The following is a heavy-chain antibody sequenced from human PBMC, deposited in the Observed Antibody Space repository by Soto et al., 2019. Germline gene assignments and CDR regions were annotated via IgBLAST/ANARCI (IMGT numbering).Heavy chain of an antibody. CDR3: GREHYGNSAWFDP. CDR1: GYTFTGYY. CDR2: INAGNGNT. V-gene: IGHV1-3*01. D-gene: IGHD3-10*01. Sequence: ASVKVSCKASGYTFTGYYMHWVRQAPGQRLEWMGWINAGNGNTKYAQKFQGRVTITRDTSASTAYMELSSLRSEDTAVYYCGREHYGNSAWFDPWGQGTLVTVSS. J-gene: IGHJ5*02.